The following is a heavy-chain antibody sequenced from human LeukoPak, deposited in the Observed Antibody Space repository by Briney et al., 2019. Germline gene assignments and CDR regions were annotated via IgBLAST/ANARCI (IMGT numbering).Heavy chain of an antibody. CDR2: IYYSGST. CDR3: ALGGSYYSGAFDI. Sequence: SETLSLTCTVSGGSIGSGDYYWSWIRQPPGKGLEWIGYIYYSGSTYYNPSLKSRVTISVDTSKNQFSLKLSSVTAADTAVYYCALGGSYYSGAFDIWGQGTMVTVSS. V-gene: IGHV4-30-4*08. CDR1: GGSIGSGDYY. J-gene: IGHJ3*02. D-gene: IGHD1-26*01.